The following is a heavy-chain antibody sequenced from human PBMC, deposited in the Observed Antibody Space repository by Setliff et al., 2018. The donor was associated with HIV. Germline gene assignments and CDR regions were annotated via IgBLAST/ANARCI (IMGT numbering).Heavy chain of an antibody. V-gene: IGHV1-69*10. J-gene: IGHJ6*02. D-gene: IGHD6-19*01. CDR1: GGTFSSYA. Sequence: AASVKVSCKASGGTFSSYAISWVRQAPGQGLEWMGGIIPILGIANYAQKFQGRVTITADESTSTAYMELSSLRSDDTAVYYCARLGSGWSDSYYYAMDVWGQGTTVTVSS. CDR2: IIPILGIA. CDR3: ARLGSGWSDSYYYAMDV.